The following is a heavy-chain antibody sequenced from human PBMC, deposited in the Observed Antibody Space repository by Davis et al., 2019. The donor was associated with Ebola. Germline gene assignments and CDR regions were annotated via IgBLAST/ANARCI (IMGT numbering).Heavy chain of an antibody. V-gene: IGHV3-7*03. D-gene: IGHD1-7*01. CDR2: IKQDGSEK. CDR1: ALTFSRYW. CDR3: ASGAAGTTFYYYYYMDV. Sequence: AQSLTLSCAASALTFSRYWMSWVRQPPGKGSEWVANIKQDGSEKYYVDSVKGRFTISRDNAKNSLYLQMNSLRAEDTAVYYCASGAAGTTFYYYYYMDVWGKGTTVTVSS. J-gene: IGHJ6*03.